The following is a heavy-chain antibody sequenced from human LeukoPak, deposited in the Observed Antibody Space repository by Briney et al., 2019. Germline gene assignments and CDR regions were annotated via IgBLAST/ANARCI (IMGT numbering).Heavy chain of an antibody. CDR1: GCTFSSYE. V-gene: IGHV3-48*03. J-gene: IGHJ4*02. Sequence: GGSLRLSCAASGCTFSSYEMNWVRQAPGKGLGWVSYISSSGSTIYYADSVKGRFTISRDNAKTSLYLQMNSLRAEDTAVYYCARDHKSRNFDYWGQGTLVTVSS. CDR2: ISSSGSTI. CDR3: ARDHKSRNFDY.